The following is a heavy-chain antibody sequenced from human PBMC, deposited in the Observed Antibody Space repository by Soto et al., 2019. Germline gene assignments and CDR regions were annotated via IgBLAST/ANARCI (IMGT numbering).Heavy chain of an antibody. CDR2: ISAYNGNT. CDR3: AREKRFTIFGVAPSGYFDV. D-gene: IGHD3-3*01. Sequence: ASVKVSCKASGYTFTSYGISWVRQAPGQGLEWMGWISAYNGNTNYAQKLQGRVTMTTDTSTSTAYMELRSLRSDDTAVYYCAREKRFTIFGVAPSGYFDVWGQGTLVTVSS. CDR1: GYTFTSYG. J-gene: IGHJ4*02. V-gene: IGHV1-18*01.